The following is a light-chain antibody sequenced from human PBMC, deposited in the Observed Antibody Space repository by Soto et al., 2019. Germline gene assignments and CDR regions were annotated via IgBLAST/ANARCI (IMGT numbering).Light chain of an antibody. CDR1: SSNIGTTYD. CDR3: QPYDSSLRGFVV. V-gene: IGLV1-40*01. Sequence: QSVLTQPPSVSGAPGQRVTISCTGSSSNIGTTYDVHWYQQLPGAAPKLLIYGNTDRPSGVPDRFSGSKSGTSAALAITGLQAEDEADYYCQPYDSSLRGFVVFGGGTKLTVL. J-gene: IGLJ2*01. CDR2: GNT.